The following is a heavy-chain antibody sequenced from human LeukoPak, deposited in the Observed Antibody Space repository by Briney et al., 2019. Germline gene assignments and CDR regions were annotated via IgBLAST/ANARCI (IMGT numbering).Heavy chain of an antibody. Sequence: ASVKVSCKASGYTFTSYGISWVRQAPGQGLEWMGWISSYNGNTHYAQKLQGRVTMTTDTSTSTAYMELRSLRSDDTAVYYCASPRITMIVVVIGVTAFDIWGQGTMVTVSS. D-gene: IGHD3-22*01. J-gene: IGHJ3*02. CDR1: GYTFTSYG. CDR2: ISSYNGNT. CDR3: ASPRITMIVVVIGVTAFDI. V-gene: IGHV1-18*01.